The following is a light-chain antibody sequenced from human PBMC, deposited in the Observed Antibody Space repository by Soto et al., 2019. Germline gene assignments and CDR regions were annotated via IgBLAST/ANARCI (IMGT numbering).Light chain of an antibody. Sequence: IVMTQSPATLSVSPGDRATLSCRASQSLVTSMAWYQQKPGQAPRLIIYGASLRDTGVPARYTGRGSGTEFTLTINSLQSEDLAVCYRHQFITGSGTFGGGT. CDR3: HQFITGSGT. V-gene: IGKV3-15*01. CDR1: QSLVTS. J-gene: IGKJ4*02. CDR2: GAS.